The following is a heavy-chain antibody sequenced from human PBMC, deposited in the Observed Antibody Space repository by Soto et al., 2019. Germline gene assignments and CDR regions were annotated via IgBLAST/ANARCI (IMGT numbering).Heavy chain of an antibody. CDR3: TRDFCASAISPYNWFGP. J-gene: IGHJ5*02. CDR1: GDGITDYY. Sequence: PSETLSLTCTVSGDGITDYYWSWIRQPPGKGLEWIGYIYYSGHTNYNPSLEGRVTISVDTSRNHLSLTLRSVTAADTTTYYCTRDFCASAISPYNWFGPWGQRTLVTASS. CDR2: IYYSGHT. D-gene: IGHD2-2*01. V-gene: IGHV4-59*01.